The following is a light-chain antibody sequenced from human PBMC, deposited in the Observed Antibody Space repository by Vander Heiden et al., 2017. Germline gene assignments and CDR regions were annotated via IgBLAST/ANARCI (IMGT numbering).Light chain of an antibody. V-gene: IGKV1-39*01. CDR3: QQTYTVPVT. J-gene: IGKJ4*01. CDR2: DAS. CDR1: HFMSTY. Sequence: DLLLTQPPSSLPAPVGDRVTISCRASHFMSTYLKWFQQKPGRAPKLLIYDASRLQAGVPSRFTGSGSGQDFSLTITSLQPEDFATYYCQQTYTVPVTFGGGTRVE.